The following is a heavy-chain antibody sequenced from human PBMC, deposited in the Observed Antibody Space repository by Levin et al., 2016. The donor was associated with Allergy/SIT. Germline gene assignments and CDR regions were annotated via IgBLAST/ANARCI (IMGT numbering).Heavy chain of an antibody. CDR1: GGSISSGSYY. J-gene: IGHJ6*02. V-gene: IGHV4-61*02. CDR2: IYTSGST. D-gene: IGHD6-6*01. CDR3: ATWRLVPYYYYGMDV. Sequence: SETLSLTCTVSGGSISSGSYYWSWIRQPAGKGLEWIGRIYTSGSTNYNPSLKSRVTISVDTSKNQFSLKLSSVTAADTAVYYCATWRLVPYYYYGMDVWGQGTTVTVSS.